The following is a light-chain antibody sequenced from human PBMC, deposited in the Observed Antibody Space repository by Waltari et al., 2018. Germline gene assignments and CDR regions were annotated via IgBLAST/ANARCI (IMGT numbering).Light chain of an antibody. J-gene: IGLJ2*01. Sequence: QSVLTQPPSVSGAPGQRVTISCTGSSSHIGAGYAVHWYQQLPGTAPKLLIFDNNNRPSGVPDRFSGSKSGTSASLAITGLQAEDEADYYCQSYDSSLSAHVVFGGGTKLTVL. CDR2: DNN. CDR3: QSYDSSLSAHVV. V-gene: IGLV1-40*01. CDR1: SSHIGAGYA.